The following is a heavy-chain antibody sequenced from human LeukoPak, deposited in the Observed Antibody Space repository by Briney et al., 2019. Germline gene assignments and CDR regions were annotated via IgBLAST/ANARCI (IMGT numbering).Heavy chain of an antibody. CDR3: ARDPGDLWTRDAFDI. CDR1: GGSISSYY. CDR2: IYYSGST. V-gene: IGHV4-59*01. Sequence: PSETLSLTCTVSGGSISSYYWSWIRQPPGKGLEWIGYIYYSGSTNYNPSLKSRVTISVDTSKNQFSLKLSSVTAADTAVYYCARDPGDLWTRDAFDIWGQGTMVTVSS. D-gene: IGHD7-27*01. J-gene: IGHJ3*02.